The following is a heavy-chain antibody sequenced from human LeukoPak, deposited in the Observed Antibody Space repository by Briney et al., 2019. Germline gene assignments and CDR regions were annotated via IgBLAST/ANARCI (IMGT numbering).Heavy chain of an antibody. CDR1: GGSISNFY. V-gene: IGHV4-59*01. Sequence: SETLSLTCTISGGSISNFYWSWIRQPPGKGLECIGYIYFSGSTNYNPSLKSRLTISVDTSKNQFSLRLSSATTADTAIYYCARGSRILFDPWGQGTLVTVSS. CDR2: IYFSGST. J-gene: IGHJ5*02. CDR3: ARGSRILFDP.